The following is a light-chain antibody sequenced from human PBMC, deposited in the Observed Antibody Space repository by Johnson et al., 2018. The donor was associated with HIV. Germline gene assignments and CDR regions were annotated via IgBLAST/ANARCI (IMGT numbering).Light chain of an antibody. CDR2: DNN. CDR3: GTGDSSLSAARV. Sequence: QSVLTQPPSVSAAPGQKVTISCSGSSSNIGKNYVSWYQQLPGTAPKLLIYDNNKRPSGIPDRFSGSKSGTSATLGITGLQTGDAADYYCGTGDSSLSAARVFGPGTKVTVL. V-gene: IGLV1-51*01. J-gene: IGLJ1*01. CDR1: SSNIGKNY.